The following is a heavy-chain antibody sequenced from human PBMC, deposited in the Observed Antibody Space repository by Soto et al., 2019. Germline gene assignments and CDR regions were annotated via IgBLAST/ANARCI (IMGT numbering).Heavy chain of an antibody. CDR1: GGSISSYY. V-gene: IGHV4-59*01. CDR3: ARTYCSGGSCYFFDFDY. J-gene: IGHJ4*02. Sequence: SETLSLTCTVSGGSISSYYWSWIRQPPGKGLEWIGYIYYSGSTNYNPSLKSRVTISVDTSKNQFSLKLSSVTAADTAVYYCARTYCSGGSCYFFDFDYWGQGTLVTVSS. CDR2: IYYSGST. D-gene: IGHD2-15*01.